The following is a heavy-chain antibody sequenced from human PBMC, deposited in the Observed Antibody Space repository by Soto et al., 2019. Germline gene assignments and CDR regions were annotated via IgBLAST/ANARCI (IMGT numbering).Heavy chain of an antibody. CDR1: GGTFSNYA. CDR3: ARASSDCTSVRCTPPYCSYAMDV. Sequence: QVQLVQSGAEVKKPGSSVNVSCKASGGTFSNYAISWVRQAPGQGLEWMGGIIPIFGTSNWAERFQGRVTFSADKSTDTAYMNLSSLRSDDTAIYYCARASSDCTSVRCTPPYCSYAMDVWGQGTTVTVSS. V-gene: IGHV1-69*06. J-gene: IGHJ6*02. CDR2: IIPIFGTS. D-gene: IGHD2-8*02.